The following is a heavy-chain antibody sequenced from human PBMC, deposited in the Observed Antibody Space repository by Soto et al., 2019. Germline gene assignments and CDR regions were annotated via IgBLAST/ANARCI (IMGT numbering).Heavy chain of an antibody. J-gene: IGHJ1*01. V-gene: IGHV4-39*01. CDR2: IYYIGST. CDR1: SADIGMIFCS. Sequence: LSLAWFSSSADIGMIFCSPVSARKHPGKGLEWIGSIYYIGSTYSNPSLKGRVTISVDTSKNQFSLKLSSVTAADTAVYYCARYAVDSRGLHDYCGRRTLDTVS. D-gene: IGHD6-19*01. CDR3: ARYAVDSRGLHDY.